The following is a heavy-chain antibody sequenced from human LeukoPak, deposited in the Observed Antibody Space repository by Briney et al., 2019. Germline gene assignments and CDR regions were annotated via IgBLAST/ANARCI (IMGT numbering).Heavy chain of an antibody. D-gene: IGHD1-26*01. V-gene: IGHV4-39*07. J-gene: IGHJ5*02. CDR2: IFYYGDT. CDR1: GGSISSDDYY. Sequence: SETLSLTCTVSGGSISSDDYYWGWIRQPPGKGREWIGTIFYYGDTYYSPSRKSRVTVSVDTSKNHFSLKLSSVTAADTAVYYCARAWWVGATEGWFDPWGQGTLVTVSS. CDR3: ARAWWVGATEGWFDP.